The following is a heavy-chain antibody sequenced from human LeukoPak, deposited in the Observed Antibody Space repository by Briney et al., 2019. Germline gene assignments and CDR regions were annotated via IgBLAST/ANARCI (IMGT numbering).Heavy chain of an antibody. CDR3: TTDRGYCSSTSCSFFGSWRGWPRPTVTSFDY. CDR1: GFTFSNAW. D-gene: IGHD2-2*01. CDR2: IKSKTDGGTT. J-gene: IGHJ4*02. V-gene: IGHV3-15*01. Sequence: GGSLRLSCAASGFTFSNAWMSWVRQAPGKGLEWVGRIKSKTDGGTTNYAAPVKGRFTISRDDSKNTLYLQMNSLKTEDTAVYYCTTDRGYCSSTSCSFFGSWRGWPRPTVTSFDYWGQGTLVTVSS.